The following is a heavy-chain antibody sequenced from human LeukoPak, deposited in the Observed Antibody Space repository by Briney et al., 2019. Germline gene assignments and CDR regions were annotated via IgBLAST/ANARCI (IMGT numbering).Heavy chain of an antibody. Sequence: ASVKVSCKASGYIIIGYHVHWVRQAPGQGLEGMGWVNPASGDTKYAQRFQGRVAMTRDTSMNTVYMELSSLKSNDTAVYFCVRDQYQLLDLWGQGTTIIVS. CDR2: VNPASGDT. J-gene: IGHJ6*02. CDR3: VRDQYQLLDL. D-gene: IGHD2-2*01. V-gene: IGHV1-2*02. CDR1: GYIIIGYH.